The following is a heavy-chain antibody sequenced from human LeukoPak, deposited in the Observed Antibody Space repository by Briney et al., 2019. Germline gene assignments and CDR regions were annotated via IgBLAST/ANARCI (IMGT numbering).Heavy chain of an antibody. CDR1: GFTFSSYS. J-gene: IGHJ6*02. CDR3: ARDKWELPYYYYGMDV. V-gene: IGHV3-48*02. CDR2: ISSSSSTI. D-gene: IGHD1-26*01. Sequence: GGSLRLSCAASGFTFSSYSMTWVRQAPGKGLEWVSYISSSSSTIYYADSVKGRFTISRDNAKNSLYLQMNSLRDEDTAVYYCARDKWELPYYYYGMDVWGQGTTVTVSS.